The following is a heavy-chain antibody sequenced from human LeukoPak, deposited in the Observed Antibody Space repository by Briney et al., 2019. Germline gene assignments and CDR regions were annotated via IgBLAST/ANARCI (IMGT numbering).Heavy chain of an antibody. D-gene: IGHD3-3*01. Sequence: ASVKVSCKASGYTFISYGFSWVRQAPGQGPEWMGWISAYDGNTNSAQKFQGRVIMTTDTSASTAYMELRSLRSDDTAVYYCARDTAGTYYDFWSGSPWYYYYMDVWGKGTTVTVSS. J-gene: IGHJ6*03. CDR3: ARDTAGTYYDFWSGSPWYYYYMDV. CDR1: GYTFISYG. V-gene: IGHV1-18*01. CDR2: ISAYDGNT.